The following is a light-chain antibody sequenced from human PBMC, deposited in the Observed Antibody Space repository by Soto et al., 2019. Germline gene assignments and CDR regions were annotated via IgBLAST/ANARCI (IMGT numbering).Light chain of an antibody. CDR1: SSNIGNNY. CDR3: GTWDSRLSVV. J-gene: IGLJ2*01. CDR2: NNN. V-gene: IGLV1-51*01. Sequence: QSVLTQPPSVSAAPGQKVTISCSGSSSNIGNNYVSWYQHLPGTAPKLLIYNNNKRPSGIPDRFSGSKSGTSATLGITGLQTWDEADYYCGTWDSRLSVVFGGGTKLTVL.